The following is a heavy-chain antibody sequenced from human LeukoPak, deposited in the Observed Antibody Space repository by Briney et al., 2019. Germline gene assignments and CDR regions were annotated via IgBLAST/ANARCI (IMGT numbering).Heavy chain of an antibody. Sequence: SETLSLTCSVSGGSISDNYWSWIRQPPGKGMEWIGYSGTTGSFRYNRSLKSRLTISVVTSMNHVSLRLESVTAADTAVYYCVRVTAVRPGTFDIWGQGTMVTVSS. CDR2: SGTTGSF. D-gene: IGHD4-23*01. CDR3: VRVTAVRPGTFDI. V-gene: IGHV4-4*09. J-gene: IGHJ3*02. CDR1: GGSISDNY.